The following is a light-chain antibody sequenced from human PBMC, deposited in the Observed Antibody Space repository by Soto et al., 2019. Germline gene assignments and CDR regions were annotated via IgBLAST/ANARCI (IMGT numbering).Light chain of an antibody. J-gene: IGLJ7*01. CDR2: EVN. CDR1: SSDVMPYNY. Sequence: QSALTQPPSASGSPGQSVTISCTGTSSDVMPYNYVSWYQQHPGKAPKLIIYEVNQRPSGVPDRFSGSKSGNTASLTVSGLQADDEADYYCSSYAGSTYFVFGGGTQLTVL. V-gene: IGLV2-8*01. CDR3: SSYAGSTYFV.